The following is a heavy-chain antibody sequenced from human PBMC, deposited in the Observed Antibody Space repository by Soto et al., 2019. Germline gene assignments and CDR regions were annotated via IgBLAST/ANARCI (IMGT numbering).Heavy chain of an antibody. J-gene: IGHJ4*02. D-gene: IGHD2-2*01. V-gene: IGHV1-3*01. CDR3: ARVGIEVVPAAIRRGWRTEYYFDY. CDR2: INAGNGNT. CDR1: GYTFTSYA. Sequence: ASVKVSCKASGYTFTSYAMHWVRQAPGQRLEWMGWINAGNGNTKYSQKFQGRVTITRDTSASTAYMELSSLRSEDTAVYYCARVGIEVVPAAIRRGWRTEYYFDYWGQGTLVTVSS.